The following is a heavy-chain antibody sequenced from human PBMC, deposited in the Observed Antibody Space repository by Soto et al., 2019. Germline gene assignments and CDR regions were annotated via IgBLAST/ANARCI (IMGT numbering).Heavy chain of an antibody. CDR1: ELNFVDYG. Sequence: RVSCKAAELNFVDYGMHWVRQANGKGLEWVAVITYDRSFQYYADSVKGRFTISRDNSKNTLSLHLNTLKPEDTAVYHCAKDRVGGTFYSPLAFWGQGTLVTVSS. D-gene: IGHD1-7*01. J-gene: IGHJ4*02. V-gene: IGHV3-30*18. CDR2: ITYDRSFQ. CDR3: AKDRVGGTFYSPLAF.